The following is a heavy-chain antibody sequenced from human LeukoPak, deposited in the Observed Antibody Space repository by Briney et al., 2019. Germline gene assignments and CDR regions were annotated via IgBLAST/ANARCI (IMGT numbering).Heavy chain of an antibody. CDR3: ARGLPTIVGATGAFDI. V-gene: IGHV3-21*01. CDR2: ISSSSSYI. D-gene: IGHD1-26*01. CDR1: GFTFSSYS. J-gene: IGHJ3*02. Sequence: GGSLRLSCAASGFTFSSYSMNWVRQAPGKGLEWVSSISSSSSYIYYADSVKGRFTISRDNAKNSLYLQMNSLRAEDTAVYYCARGLPTIVGATGAFDIWGQGTMVTVSS.